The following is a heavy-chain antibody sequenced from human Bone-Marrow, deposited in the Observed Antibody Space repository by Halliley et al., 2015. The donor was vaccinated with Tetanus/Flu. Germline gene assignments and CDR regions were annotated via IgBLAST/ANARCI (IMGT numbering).Heavy chain of an antibody. D-gene: IGHD6-19*01. CDR2: IDPSDSYT. V-gene: IGHV5-10-1*01. CDR1: GYTLTNYW. Sequence: QLVQSGGEVKKPGESLRISCKASGYTLTNYWISWVRQVPGKGLEWMGRIDPSDSYTSYSPSFDGNVTISVDKSISTAYLQWSSPMASDTAMYYCARHPLRSTASSGWASWGQGTLVTVSS. CDR3: ARHPLRSTASSGWAS. J-gene: IGHJ4*02.